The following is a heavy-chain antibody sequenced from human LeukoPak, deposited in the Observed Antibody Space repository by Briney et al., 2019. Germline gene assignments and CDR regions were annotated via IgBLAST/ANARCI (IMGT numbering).Heavy chain of an antibody. D-gene: IGHD2-15*01. CDR2: IGGSDTST. V-gene: IGHV3-23*01. CDR1: GFTFSSYA. J-gene: IGHJ4*02. CDR3: GKRAYCSDGSCYPV. Sequence: GGSLRLSCAASGFTFSSYAMSWVRQAPGKGLEWVSVIGGSDTSTSYADSVKGRFTISRDNSKNTVYLQMNSLRAEDTAVYYCGKRAYCSDGSCYPVWGQGTLVTVSS.